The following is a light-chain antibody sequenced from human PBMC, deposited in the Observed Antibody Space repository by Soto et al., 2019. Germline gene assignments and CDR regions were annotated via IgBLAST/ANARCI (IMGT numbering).Light chain of an antibody. CDR3: TSYTRDTALV. CDR2: EVS. CDR1: SIDVGTYNY. V-gene: IGLV2-14*01. Sequence: QSVLTQPASVSGSPGQSITISCTGTSIDVGTYNYVSWYQHHPGKAPKLIIYEVSNRPSGVSNRFSGSKSGSTASLTISGLQAEDEADYHCTSYTRDTALVFGTGTKVTVL. J-gene: IGLJ1*01.